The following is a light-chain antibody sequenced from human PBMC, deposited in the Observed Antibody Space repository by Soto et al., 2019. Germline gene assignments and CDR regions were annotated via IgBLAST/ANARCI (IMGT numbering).Light chain of an antibody. CDR3: QQTNNFPLT. Sequence: DYQVTQSPSTLSASVGDRVTITCRASQNIYTWLAWYQQKPGIAPKLLIHKASTLESGVPSRFSGRGSGTDFTLTISSLQPENFATCYCQQTNNFPLTFGGGTKVDIK. CDR2: KAS. J-gene: IGKJ4*01. CDR1: QNIYTW. V-gene: IGKV1-5*03.